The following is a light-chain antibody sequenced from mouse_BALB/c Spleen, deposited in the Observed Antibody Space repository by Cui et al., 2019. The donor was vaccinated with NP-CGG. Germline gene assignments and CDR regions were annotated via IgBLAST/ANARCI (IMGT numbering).Light chain of an antibody. J-gene: IGLJ1*01. Sequence: QAVVTQESALTTSPGETVTLTCHSSTGTVTTSNYANWVQEKPDHLFTGLIGGTNNRAPGVPARFSGSLIGDEGALTITGAQTEDEAIYFCALWYSNHWVFGGGTKLTVL. CDR3: ALWYSNHWV. CDR1: TGTVTTSNY. V-gene: IGLV1*01. CDR2: GTN.